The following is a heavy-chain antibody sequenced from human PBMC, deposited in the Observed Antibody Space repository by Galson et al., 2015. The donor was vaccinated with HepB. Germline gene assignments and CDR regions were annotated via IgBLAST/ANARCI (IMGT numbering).Heavy chain of an antibody. D-gene: IGHD3-10*01. CDR2: ISGSGGST. J-gene: IGHJ4*02. V-gene: IGHV3-23*01. CDR3: AKAPLMVVEFGELYYFDY. Sequence: SLRLSCAASGFTFSSYAMSWVRQAPGKGLEWVSAISGSGGSTYYADSVKGRFTISRDNSKNTLYLQMNSLRAEDTAVYYCAKAPLMVVEFGELYYFDYWGQGTLVTVSS. CDR1: GFTFSSYA.